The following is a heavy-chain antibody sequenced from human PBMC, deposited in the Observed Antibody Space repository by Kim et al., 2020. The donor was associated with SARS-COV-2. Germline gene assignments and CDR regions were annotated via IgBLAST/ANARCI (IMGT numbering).Heavy chain of an antibody. V-gene: IGHV1-18*01. J-gene: IGHJ5*02. CDR2: FNSESGFA. D-gene: IGHD3-9*01. CDR1: GYPFSDYA. Sequence: ASVKVSCKASGYPFSDYAITWVRQAPGQGLQWMVWFNSESGFAKSSQSVQGRLSLTTDPTTSTVYMELRSLTSDDTGVYYCVRDFKVENLTGYAAWLDPWGQGTQVAGSS. CDR3: VRDFKVENLTGYAAWLDP.